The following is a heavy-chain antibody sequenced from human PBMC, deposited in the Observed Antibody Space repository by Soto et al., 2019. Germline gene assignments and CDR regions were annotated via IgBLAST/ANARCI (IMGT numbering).Heavy chain of an antibody. D-gene: IGHD3-3*01. CDR3: ARDNDFWSGYYIDNPYNWFDP. Sequence: PSETLSLTCNVSGGSIRTYSWSWIRQPPGKGLEWIGYIYHSGSTNCNPSLKSRVTISVDTSKNQFSLKLSSVTAADTAVYYCARDNDFWSGYYIDNPYNWFDPWGQGTLVTVSS. CDR1: GGSIRTYS. CDR2: IYHSGST. J-gene: IGHJ5*02. V-gene: IGHV4-59*12.